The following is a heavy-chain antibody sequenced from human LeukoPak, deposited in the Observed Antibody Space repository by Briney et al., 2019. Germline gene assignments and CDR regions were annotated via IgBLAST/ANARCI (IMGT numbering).Heavy chain of an antibody. CDR3: ARDYTMTHASDI. CDR2: IYYTGTT. Sequence: SETLSLTXTVSGGPMSDYYWSWIRQPPGKGLEWIGYIYYTGTTNYNPSLKGRVIISIDTSKNQFSLKLSSVTAADTALYYCARDYTMTHASDIWGQGTLVTVSS. CDR1: GGPMSDYY. J-gene: IGHJ3*02. D-gene: IGHD3-22*01. V-gene: IGHV4-59*01.